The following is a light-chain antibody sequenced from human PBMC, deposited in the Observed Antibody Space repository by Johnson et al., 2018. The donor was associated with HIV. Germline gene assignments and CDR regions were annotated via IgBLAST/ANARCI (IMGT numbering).Light chain of an antibody. V-gene: IGLV1-51*01. CDR3: GTWDTRLSGGHV. CDR2: DNT. CDR1: SSNIGNNY. J-gene: IGLJ1*01. Sequence: QSVLTQPPSVSAAPGQKVTISCYGSSSNIGNNYVSWYQQLPGTAPKLLIYDNTKRPSGIPDRFSGSKSGTSASLGITGLQTGDEADYYCGTWDTRLSGGHVFGTWNKVTGL.